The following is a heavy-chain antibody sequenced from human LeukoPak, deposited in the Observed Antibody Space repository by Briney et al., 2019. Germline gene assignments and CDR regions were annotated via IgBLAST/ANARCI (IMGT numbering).Heavy chain of an antibody. CDR1: GGSFSGYY. CDR2: INHSGST. Sequence: PSETLSLTCAVYGGSFSGYYWSWIRQPPGKGLEWIGEINHSGSTNYNPSLKSRVTISVDTSKNQFSLKLSSVTAADTAVYYCARMYSSSWYPHYYYYYGMDVWGQGTTVTVSS. V-gene: IGHV4-34*01. CDR3: ARMYSSSWYPHYYYYYGMDV. D-gene: IGHD6-13*01. J-gene: IGHJ6*02.